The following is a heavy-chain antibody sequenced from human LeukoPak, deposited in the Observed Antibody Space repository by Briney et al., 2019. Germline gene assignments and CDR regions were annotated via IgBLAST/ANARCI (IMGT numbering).Heavy chain of an antibody. CDR3: ASGLPGGARHFDY. D-gene: IGHD3-16*01. J-gene: IGHJ4*02. V-gene: IGHV1-69*04. CDR1: GGTFISYA. Sequence: SVTVSCQASGGTFISYAISWVRQAPGQGLAWMGRIIPIFGIANYAQKFQGRVTITADKSTSTAYMELSSLRSEDTAVYYCASGLPGGARHFDYWGQGTLVTVSS. CDR2: IIPIFGIA.